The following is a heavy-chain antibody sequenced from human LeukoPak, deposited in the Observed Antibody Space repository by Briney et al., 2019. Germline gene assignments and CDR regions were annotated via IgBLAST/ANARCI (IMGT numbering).Heavy chain of an antibody. CDR2: IYHSGNT. J-gene: IGHJ4*02. Sequence: SETLSLTCSVSGGSISSGDYFWTWIRQPPGKRLEWIGYIYHSGNTYYTPTLKSRLTISLDTSKNQFSLKLRSVTAADAAVYYCARSTYGAFDYWGQGTLVTVSS. D-gene: IGHD3-10*01. CDR3: ARSTYGAFDY. CDR1: GGSISSGDYF. V-gene: IGHV4-30-4*08.